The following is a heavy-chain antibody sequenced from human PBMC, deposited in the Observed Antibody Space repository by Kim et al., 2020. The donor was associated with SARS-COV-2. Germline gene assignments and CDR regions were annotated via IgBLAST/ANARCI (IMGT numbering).Heavy chain of an antibody. CDR3: ARDAVAGHSRAWGY. V-gene: IGHV4-31*02. D-gene: IGHD6-19*01. Sequence: NPSLKSRVTISVDTSKNQFSLKLSSVTAADTAVYYCARDAVAGHSRAWGYWGQGTLVTVSS. J-gene: IGHJ4*02.